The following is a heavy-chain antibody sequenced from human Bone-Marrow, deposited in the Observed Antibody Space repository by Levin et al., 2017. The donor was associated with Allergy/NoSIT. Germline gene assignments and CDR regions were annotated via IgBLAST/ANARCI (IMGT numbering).Heavy chain of an antibody. D-gene: IGHD2-8*01. CDR1: GYIFSDDY. CDR3: ARDGSNFDLDY. CDR2: DTGNSDT. J-gene: IGHJ4*02. V-gene: IGHV1-2*06. Sequence: ASVKVSCKASGYIFSDDYIHWVRQAPGQGLEWMGRDTGNSDTGCARKFEGRVTMTRDTSITTAYMELTGLTPDDTAVYYCARDGSNFDLDYWGQGTLVTVSS.